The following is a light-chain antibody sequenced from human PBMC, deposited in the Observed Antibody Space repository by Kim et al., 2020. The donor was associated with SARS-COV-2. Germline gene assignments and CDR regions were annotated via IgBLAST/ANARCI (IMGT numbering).Light chain of an antibody. CDR3: QQYGTSPL. Sequence: LSPGERATLSCRASQSVGSSYLAWYQQKPGQAPRLLIYDASSRATGTPDRFSGSESGTDFTLTISRLEPEDFAVYYCQQYGTSPLFGPGTKVDIK. CDR1: QSVGSSY. CDR2: DAS. J-gene: IGKJ3*01. V-gene: IGKV3-20*01.